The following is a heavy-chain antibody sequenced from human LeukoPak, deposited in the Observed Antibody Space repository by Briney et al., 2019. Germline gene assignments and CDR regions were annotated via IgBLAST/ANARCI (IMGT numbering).Heavy chain of an antibody. J-gene: IGHJ4*02. CDR1: GGSISSSSYY. V-gene: IGHV4-39*01. CDR2: IYYSGST. CDR3: ARLYSSSSAYLYYFDY. Sequence: PSETLSLTCTVSGGSISSSSYYWGWIRQPPGKGLEWIGSIYYSGSTYYNPSLKSRVTMSVDTSKNQFSLKLSSVTAADTAVYYCARLYSSSSAYLYYFDYWGQGTLVTVSS. D-gene: IGHD6-6*01.